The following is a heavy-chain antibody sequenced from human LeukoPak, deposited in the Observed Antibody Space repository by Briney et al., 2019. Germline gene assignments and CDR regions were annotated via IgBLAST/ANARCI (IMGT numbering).Heavy chain of an antibody. Sequence: GGSLRLSCSASGFTFSSYAMHWVRRAPGKGLEWVAVISYDGSNKYYADSVKGRFTISRDNSKNTLYLQMNSLRAEDTAVYYCASYCGGDCYLSSDDAFDIWGQGTMVTVSS. CDR2: ISYDGSNK. D-gene: IGHD2-21*02. V-gene: IGHV3-30-3*01. CDR3: ASYCGGDCYLSSDDAFDI. J-gene: IGHJ3*02. CDR1: GFTFSSYA.